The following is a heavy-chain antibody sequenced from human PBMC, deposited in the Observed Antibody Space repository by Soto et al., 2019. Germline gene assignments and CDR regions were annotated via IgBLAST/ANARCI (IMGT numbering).Heavy chain of an antibody. Sequence: EVQVLESGGALVQPGGSLRLSCAASGFTFRKHAMTWVRQAPGQGLEYVSSITASGSATFYAASVRGRFAISRDNAKSTLYLQMSSLRAEDTALYYCAKDVADRDIDSWGQGTLVTVSS. J-gene: IGHJ4*02. CDR2: ITASGSAT. V-gene: IGHV3-23*01. CDR3: AKDVADRDIDS. CDR1: GFTFRKHA.